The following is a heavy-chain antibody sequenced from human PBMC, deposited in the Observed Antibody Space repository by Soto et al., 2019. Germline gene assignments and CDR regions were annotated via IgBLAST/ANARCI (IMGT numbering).Heavy chain of an antibody. D-gene: IGHD3-3*01. V-gene: IGHV4-30-4*01. CDR3: ARGEYDFWSGSLKWFDP. CDR1: GGSISSDDDY. Sequence: SETLSLTCTVSGGSISSDDDYWTWVRQPPGKGLEWIGYIYYNGNTYYNPSLKSRLSISIDTSKNQFSLRLSSVTAADTAVYYCARGEYDFWSGSLKWFDPWGQGTLVTVSS. J-gene: IGHJ5*02. CDR2: IYYNGNT.